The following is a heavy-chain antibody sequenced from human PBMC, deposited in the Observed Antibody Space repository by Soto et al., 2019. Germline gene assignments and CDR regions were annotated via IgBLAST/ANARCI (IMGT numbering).Heavy chain of an antibody. Sequence: GGSLRLSCAASGFTFDDYGMSWVRQAPGEGLEWVSGINWNGGSTGYADSVKGRFTISRDNAKNSLYLQMNSLRAEDTALYYCARVPYYDSSGYYFPYFDYWGQGTLVTVSS. J-gene: IGHJ4*02. CDR3: ARVPYYDSSGYYFPYFDY. V-gene: IGHV3-20*04. CDR2: INWNGGST. D-gene: IGHD3-22*01. CDR1: GFTFDDYG.